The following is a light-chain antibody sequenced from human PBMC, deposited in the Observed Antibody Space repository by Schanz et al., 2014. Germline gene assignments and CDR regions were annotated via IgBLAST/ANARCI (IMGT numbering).Light chain of an antibody. V-gene: IGKV3-20*01. Sequence: EIVLTQSPGTLSLSPGERATLSCRASQSVTSSYLAWYQRRPGQAPRLLIYDISTRATGIPARFSGSGSGTDFTLTISRLEPEDFAVYYCQQYHNSPPDTFGQGTKLEIK. J-gene: IGKJ2*01. CDR3: QQYHNSPPDT. CDR2: DIS. CDR1: QSVTSSY.